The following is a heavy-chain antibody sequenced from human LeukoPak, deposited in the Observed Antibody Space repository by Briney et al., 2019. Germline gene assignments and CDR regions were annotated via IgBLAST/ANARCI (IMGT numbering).Heavy chain of an antibody. V-gene: IGHV4-39*01. Sequence: SETLSLTCIVSGGSISGTSSYWAWIRQPAGKGLEWIGSIYFSGSTFYKSSLESRLNMSVDMSKNQFSLKVRSVTAADTAVYYCARQRADYYYYYKDVWGRGTTVTVSS. CDR1: GGSISGTSSY. CDR2: IYFSGST. CDR3: ARQRADYYYYYKDV. J-gene: IGHJ6*03.